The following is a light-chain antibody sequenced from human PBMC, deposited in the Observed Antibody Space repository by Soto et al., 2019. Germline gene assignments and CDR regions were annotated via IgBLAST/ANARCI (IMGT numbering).Light chain of an antibody. J-gene: IGKJ1*01. CDR3: QQYGSSPPWT. CDR1: QSVSSSY. CDR2: DAS. V-gene: IGKV3D-20*01. Sequence: EIVLTQSPATLSLSPGERATLSCAASQSVSSSYLAWYQQKPGLAPRLLIYDASSRATGIPDRFSGSGSGTDFTLTISRLEPEDFAVYYCQQYGSSPPWTFGQGTKVEIK.